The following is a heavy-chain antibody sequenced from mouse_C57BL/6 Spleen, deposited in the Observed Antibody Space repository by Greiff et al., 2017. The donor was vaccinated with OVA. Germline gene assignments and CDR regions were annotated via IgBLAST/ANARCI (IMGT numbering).Heavy chain of an antibody. D-gene: IGHD1-1*01. CDR3: ARGDYYGSKGY. V-gene: IGHV1-55*01. CDR2: IYPGSGST. CDR1: GYTFTSYW. Sequence: QVQLQQPGAELVKPGASVKMPCKASGYTFTSYWITWVKQRHGQGLEWIGDIYPGSGSTNYNEKFKSKATMTVATSSSTAYMQLSSLTSEDAAVYYCARGDYYGSKGYWGQGTTLTVSS. J-gene: IGHJ2*01.